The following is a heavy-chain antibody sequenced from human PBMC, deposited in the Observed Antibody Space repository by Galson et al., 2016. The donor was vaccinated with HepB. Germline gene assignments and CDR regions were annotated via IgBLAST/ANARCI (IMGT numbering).Heavy chain of an antibody. J-gene: IGHJ6*02. D-gene: IGHD3-9*01. CDR1: GGTFNSLA. V-gene: IGHV1-69*04. CDR2: IIPILGVG. Sequence: SVKVSCKASGGTFNSLAINWVRQAPGQGLEWMGRIIPILGVGNNAQKFQGRVTITADKTTSTSYMDLTTLRSDDTAVYFCARSGEGRLGLDHYGMDVWGQGTTVTV. CDR3: ARSGEGRLGLDHYGMDV.